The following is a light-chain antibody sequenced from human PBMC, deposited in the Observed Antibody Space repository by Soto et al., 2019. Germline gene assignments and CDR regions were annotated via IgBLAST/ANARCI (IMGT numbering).Light chain of an antibody. Sequence: EIVLTQSPATLSLSPGERVTLSCRASQCVGSYLAWYQQKPGQAPRLLIYGASNRATGIPARFSGSGSGTDFSLTISSLESEDFAVYYCQHRGKWPRTFGQGTKLEIK. CDR1: QCVGSY. CDR2: GAS. CDR3: QHRGKWPRT. V-gene: IGKV3-11*01. J-gene: IGKJ2*01.